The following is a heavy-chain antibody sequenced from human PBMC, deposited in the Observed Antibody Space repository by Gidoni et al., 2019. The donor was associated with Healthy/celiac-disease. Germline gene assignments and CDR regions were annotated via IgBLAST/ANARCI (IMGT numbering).Heavy chain of an antibody. CDR1: GFTFSSYG. V-gene: IGHV3-30*18. J-gene: IGHJ6*02. CDR2: ISYDGSNK. D-gene: IGHD2-2*01. CDR3: AKEDCSSTSCLWYYYGMDV. Sequence: QVQLVESGGGVVQPGRSLRLSCAASGFTFSSYGMPWVRQAPGKGLEWVAVISYDGSNKYYADSVKGRFTISRDNSKNTLYLQMNSLRAEDTAVYYCAKEDCSSTSCLWYYYGMDVWGQGTTVTVSS.